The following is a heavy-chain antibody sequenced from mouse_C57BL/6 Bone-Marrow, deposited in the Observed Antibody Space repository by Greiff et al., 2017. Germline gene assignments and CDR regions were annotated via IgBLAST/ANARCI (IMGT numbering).Heavy chain of an antibody. J-gene: IGHJ4*01. CDR2: IYPGSGST. CDR1: GYTFTSYW. CDR3: AHSSGPLAMDY. V-gene: IGHV1-55*01. D-gene: IGHD3-2*02. Sequence: QVQLQQPGAELVKPGASVKMSCKASGYTFTSYWITWVKQRPGQGLEWIGDIYPGSGSTNYNEKFKSKATLTVDTSSSTAYMQLSSLTSADSAVYYCAHSSGPLAMDYWGQGTSVTVSS.